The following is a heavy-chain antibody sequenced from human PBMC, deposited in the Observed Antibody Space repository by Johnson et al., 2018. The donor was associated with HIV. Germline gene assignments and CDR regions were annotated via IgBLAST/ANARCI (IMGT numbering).Heavy chain of an antibody. V-gene: IGHV3-30-3*01. D-gene: IGHD3-16*01. Sequence: QVQLVESGGGGVQPGKSLRLSCAASGFNFNNYAMHWVRQAPGKGLEWVAVISYDGNNKYYADSVKGRFTISRDNSKNTLYVQMNSLRIDDTAVYYCARDQSYGGSEAFDIWGQGTMVTVSS. CDR2: ISYDGNNK. J-gene: IGHJ3*02. CDR1: GFNFNNYA. CDR3: ARDQSYGGSEAFDI.